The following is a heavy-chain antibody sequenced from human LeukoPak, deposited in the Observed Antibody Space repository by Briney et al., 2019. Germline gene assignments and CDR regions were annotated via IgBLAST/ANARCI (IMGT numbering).Heavy chain of an antibody. CDR2: MNPNSGNT. D-gene: IGHD2-15*01. V-gene: IGHV1-8*01. CDR3: ARGWTVAAKGYYYYYGMDV. Sequence: ASVKVPCKASGYTFTSYDINWVRQATGQGLDWMGWMNPNSGNTGYAQKFKGRVTMTRNTSISTAYMELSSLRSEDTAVYYCARGWTVAAKGYYYYYGMDVWGQGTTVTVSS. CDR1: GYTFTSYD. J-gene: IGHJ6*02.